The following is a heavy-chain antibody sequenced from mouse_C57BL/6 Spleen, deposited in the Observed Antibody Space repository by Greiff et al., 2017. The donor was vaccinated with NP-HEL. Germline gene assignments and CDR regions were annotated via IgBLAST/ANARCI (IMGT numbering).Heavy chain of an antibody. Sequence: DVKLVESGGGLVKPGGSLKLSCAASGFTFSDYGMHWVRQAPEKGLEWVAYISSGSSTIYYADTVKGRFTISRDNAKNTLFLQMTSLRSEDTAMYYCARGYDYDLGAMDYWGQGTSVTVSS. CDR3: ARGYDYDLGAMDY. V-gene: IGHV5-17*01. D-gene: IGHD2-4*01. CDR1: GFTFSDYG. CDR2: ISSGSSTI. J-gene: IGHJ4*01.